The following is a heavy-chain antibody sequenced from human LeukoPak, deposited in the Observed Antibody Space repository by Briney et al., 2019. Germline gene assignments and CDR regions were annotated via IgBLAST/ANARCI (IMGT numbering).Heavy chain of an antibody. V-gene: IGHV4-30-4*01. J-gene: IGHJ6*02. D-gene: IGHD3-3*01. Sequence: SETLSLTCTVSGGSISSGDYYWSWIRQPPGKGLEWIGYIYYSGSTYYNPSLKSRVTISVDTSKNQFSLKQSSVTAADTAVYYCAREGRVSDFWSGYYYGMDVWGQGTTVTVSS. CDR3: AREGRVSDFWSGYYYGMDV. CDR2: IYYSGST. CDR1: GGSISSGDYY.